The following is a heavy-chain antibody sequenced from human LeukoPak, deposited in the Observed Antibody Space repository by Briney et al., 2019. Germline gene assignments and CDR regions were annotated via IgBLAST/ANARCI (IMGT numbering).Heavy chain of an antibody. J-gene: IGHJ4*02. D-gene: IGHD3-22*01. CDR3: ARRERLNYYDSSGYCFDY. CDR1: GYSFTSYW. CDR2: IYPGDSDT. Sequence: GESLKISCKGSGYSFTSYWIGWVRQMPGKDLEWMGIIYPGDSDTRYSPSFQGRVTISVDKSISTAYLQWSSLKASDTAMYYCARRERLNYYDSSGYCFDYWGQGTLVTVSS. V-gene: IGHV5-51*01.